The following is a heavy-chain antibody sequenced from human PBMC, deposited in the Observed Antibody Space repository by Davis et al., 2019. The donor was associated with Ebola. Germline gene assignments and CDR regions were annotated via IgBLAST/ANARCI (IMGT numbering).Heavy chain of an antibody. V-gene: IGHV3-74*01. CDR3: AKDLGDH. CDR1: GFTFSSYW. CDR2: INPDGSFT. Sequence: PGGSLRLSCAASGFTFSSYWMHWVRQAPGKGLVWVSRINPDGSFTDYADSVKGRFTVSRDNSRNSLYLQMNSLRTEDTAFYYCAKDLGDHWGQGTLVTVSS. J-gene: IGHJ5*02.